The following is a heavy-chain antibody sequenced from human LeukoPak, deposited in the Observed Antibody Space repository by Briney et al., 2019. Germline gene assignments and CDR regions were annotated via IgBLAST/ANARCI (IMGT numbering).Heavy chain of an antibody. V-gene: IGHV1-8*01. Sequence: ASVKVSCKASGYTFTSYDINWVRQATGQGLEWMGWMNPNSGNTGYAQKFQGRVTMTRNTSISTAYMELSSLRSEDTAMYYCAVYDSSGYYYSNDAFDIWGQGTMVTVSS. CDR1: GYTFTSYD. CDR3: AVYDSSGYYYSNDAFDI. CDR2: MNPNSGNT. D-gene: IGHD3-22*01. J-gene: IGHJ3*02.